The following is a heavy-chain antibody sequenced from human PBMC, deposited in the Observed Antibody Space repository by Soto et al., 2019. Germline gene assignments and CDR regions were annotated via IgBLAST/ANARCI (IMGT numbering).Heavy chain of an antibody. CDR1: GYTFTSYV. Sequence: ASVKVSCKASGYTFTSYVIHWVRQAPGQRLEWMGWINAGNGNTKYSQKFQGRVTITRDTSASTAYMELSSLISEDTAMYYCARDRCTNDVCYTRSFDYWGQGTLVTVSS. V-gene: IGHV1-3*01. J-gene: IGHJ4*02. CDR3: ARDRCTNDVCYTRSFDY. CDR2: INAGNGNT. D-gene: IGHD2-8*01.